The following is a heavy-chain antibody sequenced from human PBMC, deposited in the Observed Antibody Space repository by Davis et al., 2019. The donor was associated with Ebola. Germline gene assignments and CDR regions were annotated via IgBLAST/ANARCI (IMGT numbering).Heavy chain of an antibody. CDR1: GGSISSSSYY. CDR2: IYYSGST. D-gene: IGHD1-26*01. V-gene: IGHV4-39*01. J-gene: IGHJ4*02. Sequence: MPSETLSLTCTVSGGSISSSSYYWGWIRQPPGKGLEWIGSIYYSGSTYYNPSLKSRVTISVDTSNNQFSLKLTSVSAADTAVYYCATRRLSFEAIDYWGQGTLVTVSS. CDR3: ATRRLSFEAIDY.